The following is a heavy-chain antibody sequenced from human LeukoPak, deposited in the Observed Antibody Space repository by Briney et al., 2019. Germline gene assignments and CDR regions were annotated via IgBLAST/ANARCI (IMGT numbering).Heavy chain of an antibody. J-gene: IGHJ4*02. CDR2: ISYDGSNK. V-gene: IGHV3-30*04. Sequence: GRSLRLSCAAPGFTFSSYSMHWVRQAPGKGLEWVTIISYDGSNKYHADFVKGRFTISRDNSKNTLYLQMNSLRAEDTAVYYCAKDLSSRYCSSTSCYISFDYWGQGTLVTVSS. CDR1: GFTFSSYS. D-gene: IGHD2-2*02. CDR3: AKDLSSRYCSSTSCYISFDY.